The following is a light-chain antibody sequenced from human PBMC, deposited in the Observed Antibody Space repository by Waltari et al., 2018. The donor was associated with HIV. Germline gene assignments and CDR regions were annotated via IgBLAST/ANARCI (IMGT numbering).Light chain of an antibody. Sequence: EIVLTQSPGTLSLSPGERATLSCRASQSVSSSHLAWYQQTPGLPPRLLIYGASSRATGTPDRFGGRGSGTDFTLTISRLEPEDFAVYYCQQYGTSPYTFGQGTKLEIK. CDR3: QQYGTSPYT. V-gene: IGKV3-20*01. CDR2: GAS. CDR1: QSVSSSH. J-gene: IGKJ2*01.